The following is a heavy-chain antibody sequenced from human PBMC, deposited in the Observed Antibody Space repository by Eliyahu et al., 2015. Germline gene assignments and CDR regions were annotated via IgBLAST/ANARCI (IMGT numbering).Heavy chain of an antibody. CDR3: VRDLVGSRDY. V-gene: IGHV3-74*01. CDR2: IDTDGSVT. Sequence: EVQLVESGGGLVQPGGSLXLSCAASEFPFSDFXMHWVRQAPGEGLVWVSRIDTDGSVTNYADSVKGRFTISRDNAKNTLFLQMSSLRAEDTAVYYCVRDLVGSRDYWGQGTLVTVSS. CDR1: EFPFSDFX. D-gene: IGHD1-26*01. J-gene: IGHJ4*02.